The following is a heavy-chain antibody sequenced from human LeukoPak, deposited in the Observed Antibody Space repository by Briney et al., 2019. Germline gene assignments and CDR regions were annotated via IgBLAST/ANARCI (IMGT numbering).Heavy chain of an antibody. V-gene: IGHV4-4*02. Sequence: PSETLSLTCAVSGGSISSSNWWSWVRQPPGKGLEWIGEIYHSGSTNYNPSLKSRVTISVDKSKNQFSLKLSSVTAADTAVYYCASEGSGYYFSDYWGQGTLVTVSS. D-gene: IGHD3-22*01. CDR2: IYHSGST. CDR3: ASEGSGYYFSDY. J-gene: IGHJ4*02. CDR1: GGSISSSNW.